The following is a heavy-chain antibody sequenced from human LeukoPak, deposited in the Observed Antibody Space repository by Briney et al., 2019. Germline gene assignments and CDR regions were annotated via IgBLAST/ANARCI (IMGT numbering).Heavy chain of an antibody. Sequence: PGGSLRLSCAASGFTFSNYWMTWVRQAPGKGLEWVANMNQDGSGKYYVDSAKGRFAISRDNAKNSLYLQMNSLRAEDTAVYYCARDLYDSSGYYYVHAFDIWGQGTMVTVSS. D-gene: IGHD3-22*01. CDR3: ARDLYDSSGYYYVHAFDI. CDR1: GFTFSNYW. J-gene: IGHJ3*02. V-gene: IGHV3-7*01. CDR2: MNQDGSGK.